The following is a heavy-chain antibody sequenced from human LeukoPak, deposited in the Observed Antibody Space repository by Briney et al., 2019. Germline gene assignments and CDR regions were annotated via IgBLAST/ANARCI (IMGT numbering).Heavy chain of an antibody. Sequence: GRSLRLSCAASGFTFSSYATHWVRQAPGKGLEWVAVISYDGSNKYYADSVKGRFTISRDNSKNTLYLQMNSLRAEDTAVYYCARVYGSSWYAGFDYWGQGTLVTVSS. V-gene: IGHV3-30-3*01. CDR2: ISYDGSNK. CDR1: GFTFSSYA. CDR3: ARVYGSSWYAGFDY. D-gene: IGHD6-13*01. J-gene: IGHJ4*02.